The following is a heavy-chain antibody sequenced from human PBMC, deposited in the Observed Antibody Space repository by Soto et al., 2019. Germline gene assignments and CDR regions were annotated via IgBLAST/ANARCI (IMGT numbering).Heavy chain of an antibody. J-gene: IGHJ6*02. CDR2: ITSTGTDI. V-gene: IGHV3-48*03. D-gene: IGHD1-26*01. Sequence: PGGSLRLSCAGTGFIFSNYDMAWVRQAPGKGLEWISYITSTGTDIYYAASVKGRFTISRDNGKNSVYLQMNSLRGDDTAVYYCARDFGALGSFAWGQGSTVTVSS. CDR3: ARDFGALGSFA. CDR1: GFIFSNYD.